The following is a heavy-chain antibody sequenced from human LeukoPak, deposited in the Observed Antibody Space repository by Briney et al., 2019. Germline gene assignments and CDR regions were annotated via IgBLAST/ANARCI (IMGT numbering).Heavy chain of an antibody. V-gene: IGHV1-8*01. CDR3: ARGRRSSGLYWFDP. J-gene: IGHJ5*02. Sequence: ASVKVSCTASGYTFTSYDINWVRQATGQGLEWMGWMNPNSDNTGYAQTFQGRVTMTRNTSISTAYMELSSLRSEDTAVYYCARGRRSSGLYWFDPWGQGTLVTVSS. CDR1: GYTFTSYD. CDR2: MNPNSDNT. D-gene: IGHD6-6*01.